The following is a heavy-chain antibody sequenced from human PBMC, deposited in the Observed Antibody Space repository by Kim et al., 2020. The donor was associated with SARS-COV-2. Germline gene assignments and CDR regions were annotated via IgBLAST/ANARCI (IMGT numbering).Heavy chain of an antibody. D-gene: IGHD5-12*01. CDR3: ATVRRPLYKRRDGYTLGVGAFDI. V-gene: IGHV4-34*01. CDR2: INHSGST. Sequence: SETLSLTCAVYGGSFSGYYWSWIRQPPGKGLEWIGEINHSGSTNYNPSLKSRVTISVDTSKNQFSLKLSSVTAADTAVYYCATVRRPLYKRRDGYTLGVGAFDIWGQGTMVTVSS. CDR1: GGSFSGYY. J-gene: IGHJ3*02.